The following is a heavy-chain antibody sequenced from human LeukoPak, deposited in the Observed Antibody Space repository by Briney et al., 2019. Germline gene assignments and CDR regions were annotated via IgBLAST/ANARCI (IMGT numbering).Heavy chain of an antibody. CDR3: ARGYSFDY. CDR2: ISAYNGNT. CDR1: GYTFTSYG. J-gene: IGHJ4*01. Sequence: GASVKVSCKASGYTFTSYGISWVRQAPGQGLEWMGWISAYNGNTNYAQKLQGRVTMNPDPTTSTAYMELRRPRTGRAAVYFCARGYSFDYRGPGTLGTVSS. V-gene: IGHV1-18*01.